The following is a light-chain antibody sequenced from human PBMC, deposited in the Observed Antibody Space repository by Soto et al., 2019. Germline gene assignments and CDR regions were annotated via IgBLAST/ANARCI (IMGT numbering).Light chain of an antibody. Sequence: EIVRTQYPATLSVSPGERSTLSCMASQSVSSYLAWYQQKPGQAPRLLIYGASTRATDIPARFSGSGSGTEFTLTISSLQSEDFAVYYCQQRSNWLITVGQGTRLEIK. V-gene: IGKV3-15*01. CDR3: QQRSNWLIT. CDR1: QSVSSY. J-gene: IGKJ5*01. CDR2: GAS.